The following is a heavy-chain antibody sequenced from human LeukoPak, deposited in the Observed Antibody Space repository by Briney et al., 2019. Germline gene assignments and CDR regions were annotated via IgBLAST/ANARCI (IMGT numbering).Heavy chain of an antibody. CDR1: GFSFRSDG. CDR2: ILGGAGST. D-gene: IGHD2-2*01. J-gene: IGHJ4*02. V-gene: IGHV3-23*01. Sequence: GGSLRLSCVASGFSFRSDGMSWVRQAPGKGLEWVSGILGGAGSTYYADSVKGRFTISRDNSKNTLYLQMNSLRAEDTAVYYCAHGTMYQLDYWGQGTLVTVSS. CDR3: AHGTMYQLDY.